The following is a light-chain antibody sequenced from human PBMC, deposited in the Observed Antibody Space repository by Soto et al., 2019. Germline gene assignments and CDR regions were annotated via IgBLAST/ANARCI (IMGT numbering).Light chain of an antibody. CDR1: QSVSTF. V-gene: IGKV3-11*01. CDR2: DAS. Sequence: EIVLTQSPATMCLSPGERATLSCRASQSVSTFLAWYQHKPGQAPRLLIYDASNRATGIPDSFRGSGSGTDFTLTISRLEPEDFAVYYCQHYNNSLPITFGQGTRLEIK. J-gene: IGKJ5*01. CDR3: QHYNNSLPIT.